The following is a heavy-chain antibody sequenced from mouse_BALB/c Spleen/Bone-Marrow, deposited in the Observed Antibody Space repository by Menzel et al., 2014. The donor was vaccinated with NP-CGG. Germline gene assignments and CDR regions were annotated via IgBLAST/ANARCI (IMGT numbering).Heavy chain of an antibody. J-gene: IGHJ4*01. D-gene: IGHD2-3*01. CDR1: GFDFSRYW. CDR3: ARPDDGYYAMDY. V-gene: IGHV4-1*02. Sequence: EVKLMESGGGLVQPGGSLKLSCAASGFDFSRYWMSWVRQAPGKGLEWIGEINPGSSTINYTPSLKDKFIISRDNAKNTLYLQMSKVRSEDTALYYCARPDDGYYAMDYWGQGTSVTVSS. CDR2: INPGSSTI.